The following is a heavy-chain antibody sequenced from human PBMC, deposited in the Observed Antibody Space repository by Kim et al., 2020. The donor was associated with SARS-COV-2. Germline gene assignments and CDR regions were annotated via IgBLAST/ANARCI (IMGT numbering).Heavy chain of an antibody. V-gene: IGHV5-10-1*01. CDR1: GYSVTSYW. CDR2: IDPSDSYT. J-gene: IGHJ5*02. Sequence: GESLKISCKGSGYSVTSYWISWVRQMPGKGLEWMGRIDPSDSYTNYSPSFQGHVTISADKSISTAYLQWSSLKASDTTMYYCARHSYSSSPPMGFDPWGQGTLVTVSS. D-gene: IGHD6-6*01. CDR3: ARHSYSSSPPMGFDP.